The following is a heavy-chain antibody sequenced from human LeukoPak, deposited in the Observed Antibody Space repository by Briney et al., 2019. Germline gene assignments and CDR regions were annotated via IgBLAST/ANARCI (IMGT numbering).Heavy chain of an antibody. CDR1: GFTFSSYA. Sequence: PGGSLRLSCAASGFTFSSYAMSWVRQAPGKGLEWVSLISATATYYADSVKGRFTISRDISRNTLYLQMNSLRADDTAAYYCAKGQGSGSYPLDYWGQGTLVTVSS. CDR3: AKGQGSGSYPLDY. V-gene: IGHV3-23*01. CDR2: ISATAT. J-gene: IGHJ4*02. D-gene: IGHD3-16*02.